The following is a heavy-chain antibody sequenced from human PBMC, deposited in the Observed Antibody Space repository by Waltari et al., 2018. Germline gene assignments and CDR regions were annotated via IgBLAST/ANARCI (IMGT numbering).Heavy chain of an antibody. Sequence: QVQLVESGGGVVQPGGSLRLSCAASGFTFSSYGMHWVRQAPGKGLEWVAFIRYDGSNKYYADSVKGRFTISRDNSKNTLYLQMNSLRAEDTAVYYCAKVVAVAGRHYYYGMDVWGQGTTVTVSS. D-gene: IGHD6-19*01. CDR2: IRYDGSNK. CDR3: AKVVAVAGRHYYYGMDV. J-gene: IGHJ6*02. CDR1: GFTFSSYG. V-gene: IGHV3-30*02.